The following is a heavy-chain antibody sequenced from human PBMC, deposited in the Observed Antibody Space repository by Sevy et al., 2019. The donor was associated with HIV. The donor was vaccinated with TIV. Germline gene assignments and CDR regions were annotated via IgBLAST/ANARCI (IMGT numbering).Heavy chain of an antibody. CDR3: ARLHYYRSGSEEGD. V-gene: IGHV4-39*01. J-gene: IGHJ4*02. Sequence: SESLSLTCTVSGGSISSSTYYWGWIRQAPGKGLEWIASIYYSGSTYYNPSLKSRVTICVVTSKNQFSLKLSSVTAADTAVYYSARLHYYRSGSEEGDWGQGTLVTVSS. CDR1: GGSISSSTYY. CDR2: IYYSGST. D-gene: IGHD3-10*01.